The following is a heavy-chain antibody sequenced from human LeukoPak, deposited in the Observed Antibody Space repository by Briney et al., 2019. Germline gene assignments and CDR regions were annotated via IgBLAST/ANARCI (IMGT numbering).Heavy chain of an antibody. CDR2: IRYDGSNK. J-gene: IGHJ4*02. CDR1: GFTFSSYD. V-gene: IGHV3-30*02. D-gene: IGHD5-18*01. Sequence: GGSLRLSCAASGFTFSSYDMHWVRQAPGKGREWVAFIRYDGSNKYYADSVKGRFTISRDNSKNTLYLQMNSLRAEDTAVYYCANRDTAMASPFDYWGQGTLVTVSS. CDR3: ANRDTAMASPFDY.